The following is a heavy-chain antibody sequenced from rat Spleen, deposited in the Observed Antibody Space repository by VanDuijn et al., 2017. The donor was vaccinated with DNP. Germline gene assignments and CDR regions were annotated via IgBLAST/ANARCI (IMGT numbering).Heavy chain of an antibody. V-gene: IGHV3-3*01. CDR3: ARWPGYNPPYAMDA. D-gene: IGHD1-4*01. J-gene: IGHJ4*01. Sequence: EVQLQESGPGLVKTSQSLSLTCSVTGYSITSSYRWNWIRKFPGNKLEWMGSVNSAGTTNYNPSLKSRISITRDTSKHQLFLKVNSVTTEDTATYYCARWPGYNPPYAMDAWGQGTSVTVSS. CDR2: VNSAGTT. CDR1: GYSITSSYR.